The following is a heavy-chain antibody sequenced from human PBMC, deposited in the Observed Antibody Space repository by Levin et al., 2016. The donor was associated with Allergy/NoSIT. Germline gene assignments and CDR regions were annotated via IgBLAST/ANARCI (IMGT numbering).Heavy chain of an antibody. V-gene: IGHV4-34*01. CDR2: INHSGST. J-gene: IGHJ3*02. CDR1: GGSFSGYY. CDR3: ARGCGGSCAFFGASGAFDI. D-gene: IGHD2-15*01. Sequence: SETLSLTCAVYGGSFSGYYWSWIRQPPGKGLEWIGEINHSGSTNYNPSLKSRVTISVDTSKNQFSLKLSSVTAADTAVYYCARGCGGSCAFFGASGAFDIWGQGTMVTVSS.